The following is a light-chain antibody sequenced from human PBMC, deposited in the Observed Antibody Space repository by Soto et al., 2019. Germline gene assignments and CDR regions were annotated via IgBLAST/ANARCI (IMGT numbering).Light chain of an antibody. CDR1: QSVLYSSNNKNY. V-gene: IGKV4-1*01. J-gene: IGKJ2*01. CDR3: QQYYSSPRT. CDR2: WAS. Sequence: DIVMTQSPDSLAVSLGERSTINCKSSQSVLYSSNNKNYLAWYQQKPGQPPKLLIYWASTRESGVPDRFSGSRSGTDFTLTISNLQAEDLAVYYCQQYYSSPRTFGQGTKLEIK.